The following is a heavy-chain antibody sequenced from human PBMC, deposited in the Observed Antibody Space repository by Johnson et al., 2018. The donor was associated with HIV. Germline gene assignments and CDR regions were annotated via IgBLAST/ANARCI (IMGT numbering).Heavy chain of an antibody. CDR2: IKEDGSER. J-gene: IGHJ3*02. V-gene: IGHV3-7*01. Sequence: VQLVESGGVLVRPAGSLRLSCAASGFTFSNYWMTWVRQAPGRGLEWVANIKEDGSERYYMESVKGRFTVSRDNSKNTLYLQMNSLRTEDTAVYYCARDPSLYYDFWSGGFAFDIWGQGTMVNVSS. D-gene: IGHD3-3*01. CDR3: ARDPSLYYDFWSGGFAFDI. CDR1: GFTFSNYW.